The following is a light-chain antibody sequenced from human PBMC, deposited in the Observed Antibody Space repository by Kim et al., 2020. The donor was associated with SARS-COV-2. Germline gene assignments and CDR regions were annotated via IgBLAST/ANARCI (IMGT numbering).Light chain of an antibody. CDR2: DIS. J-gene: IGLJ3*02. Sequence: TVPFTCAAGTGTVTTGHNPYWFQQKPGQVPRTLIYDISNKPSWTPARFSGSLLGDKAALTLSGAQPEDEGDYYCLLSYSGAWVFGGGTQLTVL. CDR3: LLSYSGAWV. CDR1: TGTVTTGHN. V-gene: IGLV7-46*01.